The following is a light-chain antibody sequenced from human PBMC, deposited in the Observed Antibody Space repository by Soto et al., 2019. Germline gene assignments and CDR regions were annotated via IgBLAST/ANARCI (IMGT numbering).Light chain of an antibody. CDR3: QQRSNWPLT. J-gene: IGKJ4*01. V-gene: IGKV3-11*01. CDR1: QSVSSY. CDR2: DAS. Sequence: EIVLTQSQATMSLSPGERATLSCRARQSVSSYLAWYQRKPGQAPRLLIYDASNRATSIPARFSGSGSGTDFTLTISSLEPEDFAVYYCQQRSNWPLTFGGGTKVEI.